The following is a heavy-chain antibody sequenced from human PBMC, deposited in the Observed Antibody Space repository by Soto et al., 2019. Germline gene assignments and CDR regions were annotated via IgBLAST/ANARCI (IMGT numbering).Heavy chain of an antibody. J-gene: IGHJ6*02. CDR3: ARTSLYCSGGSCYSSYGMDV. Sequence: ASVKVSCKASGYTSTNYGMHWVRQAPGQRLEWMGWINAGNGNTKYSQKFQGRVTITRDTSASTAYMELSSLRSEDTAVYYCARTSLYCSGGSCYSSYGMDVWGQGTTVTVSS. CDR1: GYTSTNYG. CDR2: INAGNGNT. V-gene: IGHV1-3*01. D-gene: IGHD2-15*01.